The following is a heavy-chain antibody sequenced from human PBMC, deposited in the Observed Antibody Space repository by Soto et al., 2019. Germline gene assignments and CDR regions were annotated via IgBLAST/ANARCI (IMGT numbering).Heavy chain of an antibody. V-gene: IGHV4-61*05. J-gene: IGHJ4*02. D-gene: IGHD3-22*01. CDR3: ARGRGDSRGTNFDF. CDR1: GGSISSSSYY. CDR2: IDYSGST. Sequence: SETLSLTCTVSGGSISSSSYYWGWIRQPPGKGLEWIGYIDYSGSTTYSPSLKTRVTLSVDTSKNQFSLKLRSVTAADTAVYFCARGRGDSRGTNFDFWGQGILVTVSS.